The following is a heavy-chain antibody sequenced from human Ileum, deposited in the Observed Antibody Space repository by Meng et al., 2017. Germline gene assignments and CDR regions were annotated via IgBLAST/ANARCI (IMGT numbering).Heavy chain of an antibody. CDR3: AKGFYSTTSSTYFDS. CDR1: GFTFDHNG. CDR2: ITWNSGGM. J-gene: IGHJ4*02. V-gene: IGHV3-9*01. Sequence: SLKISCAASGFTFDHNGMHWVRQVPGKGLEWVSGITWNSGGMVYADSVKGRFTISRDNAQNSLYLQMNSLRPEDTALYYCAKGFYSTTSSTYFDSWGQGALVTVSS. D-gene: IGHD3-3*01.